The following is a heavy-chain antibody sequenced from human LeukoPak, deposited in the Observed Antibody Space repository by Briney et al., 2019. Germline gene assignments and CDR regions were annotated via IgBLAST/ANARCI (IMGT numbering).Heavy chain of an antibody. CDR3: ARVANYDRSCLNLDAFDI. V-gene: IGHV1-2*02. CDR1: GYSFNDQY. CDR2: INPNSGGT. J-gene: IGHJ3*02. D-gene: IGHD3-22*01. Sequence: ASVKVSCKASGYSFNDQYLHWVRQAPGQGLAWMGWINPNSGGTNYAQKFQGRVTMTRDTSISTAYMELSRLSSDDTAVCYCARVANYDRSCLNLDAFDIWGQGTMVTVSS.